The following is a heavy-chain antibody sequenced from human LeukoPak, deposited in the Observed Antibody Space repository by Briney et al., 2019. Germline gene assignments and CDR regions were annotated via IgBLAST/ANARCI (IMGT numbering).Heavy chain of an antibody. Sequence: ASVKVSCKASGYTFTGYYMHWVRQAPGQGLEWMGWINPNSGGTNYAQKFQGRVTMTRDTSTSTACMELSRLRSDDTAVYYCARDTVLLWFGEFLFDYWGQGTLVTVSS. V-gene: IGHV1-2*02. J-gene: IGHJ4*02. CDR1: GYTFTGYY. D-gene: IGHD3-10*01. CDR2: INPNSGGT. CDR3: ARDTVLLWFGEFLFDY.